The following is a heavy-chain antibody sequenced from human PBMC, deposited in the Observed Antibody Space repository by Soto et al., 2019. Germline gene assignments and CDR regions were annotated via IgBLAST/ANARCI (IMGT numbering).Heavy chain of an antibody. V-gene: IGHV3-23*01. CDR3: AKDMARIPARLGFDP. CDR2: ISGSGGST. CDR1: GFTVSSNY. D-gene: IGHD6-6*01. J-gene: IGHJ5*02. Sequence: GGSLRLSCAASGFTVSSNYMSWVRQAPGKGLEWVSSISGSGGSTYYADSVKGRFTISRDSSKNTVYLQMNSLRAEDTAIYYCAKDMARIPARLGFDPWGQGTLVTVSS.